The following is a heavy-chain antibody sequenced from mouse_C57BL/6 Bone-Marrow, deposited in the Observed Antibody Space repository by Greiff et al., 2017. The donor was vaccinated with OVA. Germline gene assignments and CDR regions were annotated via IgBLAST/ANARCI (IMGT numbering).Heavy chain of an antibody. CDR1: GYTFTSYG. CDR3: ARDGYDGVFDY. J-gene: IGHJ2*01. D-gene: IGHD2-2*01. CDR2: IYPRSGNT. Sequence: VQREESGAELARPGASVKLSCKASGYTFTSYGISWVKQRTGQGLEWIGEIYPRSGNTYYNEKFKGKATLTADKSSSTAYMELRSLTSEDSAVYFCARDGYDGVFDYWGQGTTLTVSS. V-gene: IGHV1-81*01.